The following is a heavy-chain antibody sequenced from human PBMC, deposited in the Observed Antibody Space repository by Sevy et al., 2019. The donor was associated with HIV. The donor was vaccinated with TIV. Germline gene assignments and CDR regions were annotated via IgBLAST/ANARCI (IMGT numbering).Heavy chain of an antibody. D-gene: IGHD3-10*01. CDR2: ISYDGSNK. J-gene: IGHJ4*02. CDR1: GLVFSDFA. V-gene: IGHV3-30*18. Sequence: GESLKISCAASGLVFSDFAMHWVRQAPGKGLEWVALISYDGSNKYYAESVKGRFTISRDNSKRTLYLQMNSLRTEDTAIYYCAKDFHVFGSPSVYYFDFWGQGTLVTVSS. CDR3: AKDFHVFGSPSVYYFDF.